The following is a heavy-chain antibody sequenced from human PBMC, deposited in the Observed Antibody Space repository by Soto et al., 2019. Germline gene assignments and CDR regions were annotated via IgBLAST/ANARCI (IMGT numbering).Heavy chain of an antibody. CDR3: AITLQGRVLEWLLLDY. J-gene: IGHJ4*02. V-gene: IGHV3-30*03. Sequence: GGSLRLSCAASGFTFSSYGMHWVRQAPGKGLEWVAVISYDGSNKYYADSVKGRFTISRDNSKNTLYLQMNSLRAEDTAVYYCAITLQGRVLEWLLLDYWGQGTLVTVSS. D-gene: IGHD3-3*01. CDR2: ISYDGSNK. CDR1: GFTFSSYG.